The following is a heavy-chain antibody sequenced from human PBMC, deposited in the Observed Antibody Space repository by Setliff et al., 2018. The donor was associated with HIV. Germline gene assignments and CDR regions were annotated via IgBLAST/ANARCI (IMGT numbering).Heavy chain of an antibody. CDR3: ARIRRRITIFGVVTDYGMDV. CDR2: INHSGSP. CDR1: GGSFSGYY. V-gene: IGHV4-34*01. J-gene: IGHJ6*02. Sequence: PSETLSLTCAVYGGSFSGYYWGWIRQPPGKGLEWIGGINHSGSPYYNPSLKSRLVISVDTSQNQSSLKLSSVTAADTATYYCARIRRRITIFGVVTDYGMDVWGQGTTVTVSS. D-gene: IGHD3-3*01.